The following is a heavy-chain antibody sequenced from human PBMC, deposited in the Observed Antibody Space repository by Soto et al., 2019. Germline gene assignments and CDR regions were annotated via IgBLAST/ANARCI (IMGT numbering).Heavy chain of an antibody. CDR2: IWYDGSNT. D-gene: IGHD6-13*01. Sequence: QVQLVESGGGVVQPGRSLTLSCAASGFIFSSYGMHWVRQAPGKGLQWVAVIWYDGSNTYYADSVKGRFTISRDNSKNTLNLQMNSLRPEDTAVYYCARGLRAAAGRDYFQYWGQGTLVTVSS. J-gene: IGHJ1*01. V-gene: IGHV3-33*01. CDR3: ARGLRAAAGRDYFQY. CDR1: GFIFSSYG.